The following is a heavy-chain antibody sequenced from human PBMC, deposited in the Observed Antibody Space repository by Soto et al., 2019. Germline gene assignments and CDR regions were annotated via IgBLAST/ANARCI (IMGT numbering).Heavy chain of an antibody. CDR2: IWYDGSNK. CDR3: ARDAYGIAARPQSYYYYYYMDV. Sequence: QVQLMESGGGVVQPGRSLRLSCAASGFTFSSYGMHWVRQAPGKGLEWVAVIWYDGSNKYYADSVKGRFTISRDNSKNTLYLQMNSLRAEDTAVYYCARDAYGIAARPQSYYYYYYMDVWGKGTTVTVSS. V-gene: IGHV3-33*01. J-gene: IGHJ6*03. CDR1: GFTFSSYG. D-gene: IGHD6-6*01.